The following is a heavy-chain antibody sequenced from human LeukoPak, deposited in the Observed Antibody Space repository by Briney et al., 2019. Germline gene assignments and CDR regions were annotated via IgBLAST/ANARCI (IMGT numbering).Heavy chain of an antibody. J-gene: IGHJ4*02. CDR2: IYTGGST. CDR3: VRDSYGTS. CDR1: GFTFDDYG. Sequence: GGSLRLSCAASGFTFDDYGMSWVRQAPGKGLEWVSIIYTGGSTYYADSVKGRFTISRDNSKNTLYLQMNSLRDDDTAVYYCVRDSYGTSWGQGTLVTVSS. D-gene: IGHD3-16*01. V-gene: IGHV3-66*01.